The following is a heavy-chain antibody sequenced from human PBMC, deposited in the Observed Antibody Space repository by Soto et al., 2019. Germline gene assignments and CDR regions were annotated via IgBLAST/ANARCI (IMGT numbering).Heavy chain of an antibody. J-gene: IGHJ4*02. V-gene: IGHV1-69*13. CDR1: GGTFSSYA. Sequence: SVKVSCKASGGTFSSYAISWVRQAPGQGLEWMGGIIPIFGTANYAQKFQGRATITADESTSTAYMELSSLRSEDTAVYYCATLLHDYGGIRSDYWGQGTLVTVS. CDR2: IIPIFGTA. D-gene: IGHD4-17*01. CDR3: ATLLHDYGGIRSDY.